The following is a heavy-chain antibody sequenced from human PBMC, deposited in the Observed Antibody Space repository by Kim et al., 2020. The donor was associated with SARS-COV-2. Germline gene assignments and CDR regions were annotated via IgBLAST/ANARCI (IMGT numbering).Heavy chain of an antibody. CDR2: INQDGAKK. CDR1: GFTFSSCW. Sequence: GGSLRLSCAASGFTFSSCWMSWVRQAPGKGLEWVANINQDGAKKQYVDSVKGRFTISRDNAKNSSYLQMSNLRGDDTAAYYCVTTTRSSSRDYWGQGALVTVS. D-gene: IGHD6-13*01. V-gene: IGHV3-7*01. CDR3: VTTTRSSSRDY. J-gene: IGHJ4*02.